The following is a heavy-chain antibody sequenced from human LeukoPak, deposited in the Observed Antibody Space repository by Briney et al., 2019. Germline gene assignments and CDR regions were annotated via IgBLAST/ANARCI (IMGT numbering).Heavy chain of an antibody. J-gene: IGHJ4*02. V-gene: IGHV4-34*01. D-gene: IGHD3-22*01. Sequence: SETLSLTCAVYGGSFSGYYWSWIRQPPGKGLEWIGEINHSGSTNYNPSLKSRVTISVDTPKNQFSLKLSSVTAADTAVYYCASSSSGFDYWGQGTLVTVSS. CDR3: ASSSSGFDY. CDR2: INHSGST. CDR1: GGSFSGYY.